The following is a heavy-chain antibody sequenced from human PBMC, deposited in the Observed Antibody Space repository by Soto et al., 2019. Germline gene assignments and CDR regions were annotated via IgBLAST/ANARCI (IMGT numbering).Heavy chain of an antibody. D-gene: IGHD2-15*01. CDR3: AAIVGCSGGSCWFDP. V-gene: IGHV1-58*01. CDR2: IVVGSGNT. CDR1: GFTFTSSA. J-gene: IGHJ5*02. Sequence: ASVKVSCKASGFTFTSSAVQWVRQARGQRLEWIGWIVVGSGNTNYAQKFQERVTITRDMSTSTAYMELSSLRSEDTAVYYCAAIVGCSGGSCWFDPWGQGALVTVSS.